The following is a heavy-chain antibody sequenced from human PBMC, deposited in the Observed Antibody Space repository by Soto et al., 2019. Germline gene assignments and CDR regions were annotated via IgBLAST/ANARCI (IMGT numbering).Heavy chain of an antibody. J-gene: IGHJ6*02. V-gene: IGHV3-33*01. Sequence: GGSLRLSCAASGFTFSSYGMHWVRQAPGKGLEWVAVIWYDGSNKYYADSVKGRFTISRDNSKNTLYLQMNSLRAEDTAVYYCARAIAVAGLHYYGMDVWGQGTTVTVSS. CDR2: IWYDGSNK. D-gene: IGHD6-19*01. CDR1: GFTFSSYG. CDR3: ARAIAVAGLHYYGMDV.